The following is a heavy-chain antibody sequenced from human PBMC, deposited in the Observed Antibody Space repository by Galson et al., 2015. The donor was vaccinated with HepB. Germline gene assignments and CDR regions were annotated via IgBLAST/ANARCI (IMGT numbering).Heavy chain of an antibody. V-gene: IGHV4-34*01. J-gene: IGHJ4*02. CDR3: ARADYDSSGYLFY. Sequence: SETLSLTCAVYGGSFSGYYWSWIRQPPGKGLEWIGEINHSGSTNYNPSLKSRVTISLDTSKNQFSLKLSSVTAADTAVYYCARADYDSSGYLFYWGQGTLVTVSS. D-gene: IGHD3-22*01. CDR2: INHSGST. CDR1: GGSFSGYY.